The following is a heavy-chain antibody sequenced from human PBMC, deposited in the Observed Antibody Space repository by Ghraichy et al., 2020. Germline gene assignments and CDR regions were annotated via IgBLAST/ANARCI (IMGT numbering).Heavy chain of an antibody. J-gene: IGHJ3*02. CDR3: ARAPGFKPFDI. CDR1: GGSFSGYY. V-gene: IGHV4-34*01. CDR2: INHSGST. Sequence: SETLSLTCAVYGGSFSGYYWSWIRQPPGKGLEWIGEINHSGSTNYNPSLKSRVTISVDTSKNQFSLKLSSVTAADTAVYYCARAPGFKPFDIWGQGTMVTVSS.